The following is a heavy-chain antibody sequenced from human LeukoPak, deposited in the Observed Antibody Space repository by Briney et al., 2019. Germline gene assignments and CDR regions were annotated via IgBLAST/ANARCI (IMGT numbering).Heavy chain of an antibody. CDR2: ISSSGSI. J-gene: IGHJ3*02. D-gene: IGHD4-23*01. CDR1: GFTFSTYE. CDR3: AREGYGGTSDAFDI. Sequence: PGGSLRLSCATSGFTFSTYEMDWVRQAPGKGLEWVSYISSSGSIYYTDSVKGRFTNSRDNAKNSLYLQMNSLRAEDTAIYYCAREGYGGTSDAFDIWGQGTMVTVSS. V-gene: IGHV3-48*03.